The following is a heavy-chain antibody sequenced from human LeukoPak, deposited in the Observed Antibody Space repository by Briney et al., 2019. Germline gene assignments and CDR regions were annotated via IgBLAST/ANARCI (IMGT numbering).Heavy chain of an antibody. Sequence: SVKVSCKASGYTFISYGISWVRQAPGQGLEWMGGIIPIFGTANYAQKFQGRVTITADESTSTAYMELSSLRSEDTAVYYCASMATVTIVWGQGTLVTVSS. D-gene: IGHD4-17*01. CDR1: GYTFISYG. J-gene: IGHJ4*02. CDR2: IIPIFGTA. CDR3: ASMATVTIV. V-gene: IGHV1-69*13.